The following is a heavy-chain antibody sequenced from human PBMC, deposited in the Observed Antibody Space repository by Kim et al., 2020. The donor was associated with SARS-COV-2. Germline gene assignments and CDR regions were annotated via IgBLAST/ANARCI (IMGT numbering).Heavy chain of an antibody. V-gene: IGHV4-31*03. CDR2: IYYSGST. CDR3: ARDDKVRGGYWFDP. CDR1: GGSISSGGYY. D-gene: IGHD3-10*01. Sequence: SETLSLTCTVSGGSISSGGYYWSWIRQHPGKGLEWIGYIYYSGSTYYNPSLKSRVTISVDTSKNQFSLKLSSVTAADTAVYYCARDDKVRGGYWFDPWGQGTLVTVSS. J-gene: IGHJ5*02.